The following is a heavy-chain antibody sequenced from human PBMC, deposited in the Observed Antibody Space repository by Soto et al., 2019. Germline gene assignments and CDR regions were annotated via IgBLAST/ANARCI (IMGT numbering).Heavy chain of an antibody. J-gene: IGHJ4*02. CDR2: IYNSENT. V-gene: IGHV4-31*03. CDR1: GGSINSGGNY. Sequence: QVQLQESGPGLVKPSQTLSLTCTVSGGSINSGGNYWSWIRQHPGKGLDWIGYIYNSENTYYHPSLTSRVPISIATSTNQFSLKLSSVTAADTAVYYCARFCSRNRGVDWGQGTLVTVSS. CDR3: ARFCSRNRGVD. D-gene: IGHD2-2*01.